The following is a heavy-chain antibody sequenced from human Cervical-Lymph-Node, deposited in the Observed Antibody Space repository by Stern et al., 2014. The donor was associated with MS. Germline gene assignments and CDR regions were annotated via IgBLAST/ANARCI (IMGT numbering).Heavy chain of an antibody. D-gene: IGHD1-26*01. CDR2: INAGNGNT. J-gene: IGHJ5*02. V-gene: IGHV1-3*01. CDR1: GYTFTSYA. Sequence: QVQLVQSGAEVKKPGASVKVSCKASGYTFTSYAMHWVRQAPGQRLEWMGWINAGNGNTKYSQKFQGRVTITRDTSASTAYMELSSLRSEDTAVYYCASEPSPIVGATTGFDPWGQGTLVTVSS. CDR3: ASEPSPIVGATTGFDP.